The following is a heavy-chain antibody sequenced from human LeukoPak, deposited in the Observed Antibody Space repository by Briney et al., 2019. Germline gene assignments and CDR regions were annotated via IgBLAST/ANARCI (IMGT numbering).Heavy chain of an antibody. J-gene: IGHJ4*02. Sequence: GASVKVSCKASGYTFTSYGISWVRQAPGQGLEWMGWISAYNGNTNYAQKLQGRVTMTTDTSTSTAYMELRSLRSDDTAVYYCARGPTLRIDCSGGSCYRTWVAGVDYWGQGTLVTVSS. CDR3: ARGPTLRIDCSGGSCYRTWVAGVDY. D-gene: IGHD2-15*01. V-gene: IGHV1-18*01. CDR1: GYTFTSYG. CDR2: ISAYNGNT.